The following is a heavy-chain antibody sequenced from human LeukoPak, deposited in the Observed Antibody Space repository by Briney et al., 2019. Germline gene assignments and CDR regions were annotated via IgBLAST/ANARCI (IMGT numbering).Heavy chain of an antibody. CDR2: ISGRGGSM. D-gene: IGHD1-26*01. CDR1: GFTFDDYA. V-gene: IGHV3-9*01. CDR3: ARDLEVTPELDSGFDY. J-gene: IGHJ4*02. Sequence: GGSLRLSCAASGFTFDDYAMHWVRQVPGKGLEWVSSISGRGGSMGYADSVKGRFTISRDDAKNSLYLQMNSLRAKDTAVYYCARDLEVTPELDSGFDYWGQGTLVTVSS.